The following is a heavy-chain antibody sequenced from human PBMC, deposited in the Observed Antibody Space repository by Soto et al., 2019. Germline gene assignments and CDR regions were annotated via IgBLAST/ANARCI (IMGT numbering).Heavy chain of an antibody. V-gene: IGHV3-21*01. CDR1: GFTFSSYN. Sequence: EVQLVESGGGLVKPGGSLRLSCAASGFTFSSYNMNWVRQAPGKGLEWVSSISSSSSYIYYADSVKGRFTISRDNAKNSLYLQMNSLRAEDTAVYYCARARDGYNYGAFDYWGQGTLVTVSS. J-gene: IGHJ4*02. D-gene: IGHD5-12*01. CDR2: ISSSSSYI. CDR3: ARARDGYNYGAFDY.